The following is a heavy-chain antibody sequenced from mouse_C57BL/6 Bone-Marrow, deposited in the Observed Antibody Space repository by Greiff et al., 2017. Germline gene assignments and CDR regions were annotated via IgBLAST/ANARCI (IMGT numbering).Heavy chain of an antibody. J-gene: IGHJ3*01. CDR3: ASNYGSSFAY. D-gene: IGHD1-1*01. CDR2: ISYDGSN. CDR1: GYSITSGYY. Sequence: EVKVEESGPGLVKPSQSLSLTCSVTGYSITSGYYWNWIRQFPGNKLEWMGYISYDGSNNYNPSLKNRISITRDTSKNQFLLKLNSVTTEDTATYYCASNYGSSFAYWGQGTLVTVSA. V-gene: IGHV3-6*01.